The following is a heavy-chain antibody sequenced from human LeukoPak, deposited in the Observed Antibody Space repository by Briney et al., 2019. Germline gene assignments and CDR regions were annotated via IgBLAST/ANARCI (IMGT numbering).Heavy chain of an antibody. CDR1: GDSISSSNSY. D-gene: IGHD3-3*01. CDR2: LYYSGSS. J-gene: IGHJ3*02. V-gene: IGHV4-39*01. Sequence: PSETLSLTCTVSGDSISSSNSYRGWIRQPPGKGLEWIGSLYYSGSSYYNPSLKSRVTISVDTSKNQFSLKLSSVTAADTAVYYCASSITIFGVVINHDAFDIWGQGTMVTVSS. CDR3: ASSITIFGVVINHDAFDI.